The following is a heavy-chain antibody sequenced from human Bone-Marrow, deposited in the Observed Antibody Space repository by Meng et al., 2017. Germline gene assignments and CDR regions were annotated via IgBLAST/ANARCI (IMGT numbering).Heavy chain of an antibody. CDR3: TTLSGIVATITEVYYYYYYGMDV. J-gene: IGHJ6*02. CDR1: GFTFSNAW. Sequence: GESLKISCAASGFTFSNAWMSWVRQAPGKGLEWVGRIKSKTDGGTTDYAAPVKGGFTISRDDSKNTLYLQMNSLKTEDTAVYYFTTLSGIVATITEVYYYYYYGMDVWGQGTTVTVSS. D-gene: IGHD5-12*01. V-gene: IGHV3-15*01. CDR2: IKSKTDGGTT.